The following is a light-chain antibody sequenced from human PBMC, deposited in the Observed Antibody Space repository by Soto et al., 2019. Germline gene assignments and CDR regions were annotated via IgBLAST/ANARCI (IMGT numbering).Light chain of an antibody. CDR3: SSYTSSSTV. CDR2: EVS. Sequence: QSVLTQPASVSGSPGQSITISCTGTSSDVGGYNYVSWYQQHPGKAPKLMIYEVSNRPSGVSNRFSGSKSGNTASLTISGLQAEDAADYYCSSYTSSSTVFGTGTKLTVL. V-gene: IGLV2-14*01. CDR1: SSDVGGYNY. J-gene: IGLJ1*01.